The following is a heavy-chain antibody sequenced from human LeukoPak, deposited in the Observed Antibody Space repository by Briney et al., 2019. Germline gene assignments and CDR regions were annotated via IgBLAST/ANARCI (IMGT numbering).Heavy chain of an antibody. D-gene: IGHD2-15*01. CDR1: GYSISSGYF. CDR3: ARQVLSYCSGGSCYGGNVDY. J-gene: IGHJ4*02. Sequence: PSETLSLTCAVSGYSISSGYFWGLIRQPPGKGLEWIGSIYHSGSTYYNPSLKSRVTISVDTSKNQFSLKLSSVTAADTAVYYCARQVLSYCSGGSCYGGNVDYWGQGTLVTVSS. V-gene: IGHV4-38-2*01. CDR2: IYHSGST.